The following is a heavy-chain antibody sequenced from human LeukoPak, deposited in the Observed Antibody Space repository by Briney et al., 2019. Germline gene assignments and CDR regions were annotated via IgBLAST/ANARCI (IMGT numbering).Heavy chain of an antibody. CDR3: AKDLTGAAAGYFDF. CDR2: ISGSGGST. D-gene: IGHD6-13*01. Sequence: PGGSLRISCAASGLTFSSYAMSWVRQAPGKGLEWVSAISGSGGSTYYADSVKGRFTISRDNSKNTLYLQVNSLRAEDTAVYYCAKDLTGAAAGYFDFWGQGTLVTVSS. V-gene: IGHV3-23*01. CDR1: GLTFSSYA. J-gene: IGHJ4*02.